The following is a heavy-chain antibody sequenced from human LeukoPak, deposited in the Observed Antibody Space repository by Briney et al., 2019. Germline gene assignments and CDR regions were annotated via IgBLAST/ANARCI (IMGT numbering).Heavy chain of an antibody. CDR1: GYTFTNYY. CDR3: ARDDYDTSGYDQGPYYFNGMDV. J-gene: IGHJ6*02. D-gene: IGHD3-22*01. V-gene: IGHV1-46*01. CDR2: INPSGGST. Sequence: ASVKVSCKASGYTFTNYYMHWVRQAPGQGLEWMGIINPSGGSTSYAQKFQGRVTMTRDTSTSIVYMELSSLRSEDTAVYFCARDDYDTSGYDQGPYYFNGMDVWGQGTTVTVAS.